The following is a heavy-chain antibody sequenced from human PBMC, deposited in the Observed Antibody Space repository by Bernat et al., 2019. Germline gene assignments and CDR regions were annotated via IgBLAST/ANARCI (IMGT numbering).Heavy chain of an antibody. CDR3: ARDLHYYDSSGYWRAFDI. Sequence: QVQLQQWGAGLLKPSETLSLTCAVYGGSFSGYYWSWIRQPPGKGLEWIGEINHSGSTNYNPSLKSRVTISVDTSKNQFSLELSFVTAADTAVYYCARDLHYYDSSGYWRAFDIWGQGTMVTVSS. D-gene: IGHD3-22*01. V-gene: IGHV4-34*01. CDR2: INHSGST. J-gene: IGHJ3*02. CDR1: GGSFSGYY.